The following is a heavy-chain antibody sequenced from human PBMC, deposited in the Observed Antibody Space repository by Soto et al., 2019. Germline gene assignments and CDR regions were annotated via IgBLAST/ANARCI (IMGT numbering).Heavy chain of an antibody. V-gene: IGHV1-69*12. D-gene: IGHD5-18*01. CDR1: GGTFSTYA. Sequence: QVQLVQSGAEVKKPESSVKVSCKAPGGTFSTYAISWVRQAPGQGLEWMGGSIPMFGTANYAQRFRGGVTITADESTNTVYRELCSLRSEDTAVYFCASGIQLWLRRINNGYSGWGQGTLVTVSS. CDR3: ASGIQLWLRRINNGYSG. J-gene: IGHJ4*02. CDR2: SIPMFGTA.